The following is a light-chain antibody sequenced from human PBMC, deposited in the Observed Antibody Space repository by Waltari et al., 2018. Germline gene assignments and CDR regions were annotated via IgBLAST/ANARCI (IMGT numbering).Light chain of an antibody. J-gene: IGKJ3*01. CDR2: AAS. Sequence: SILNSSQNKNYLAWYQQKAGQAPKLLIYAASTRESGVPDRFSGSGSGTDFTLTISGLQAEDVAVYYCQQYFSSPLSFGPGTKVDIK. CDR3: QQYFSSPLS. V-gene: IGKV4-1*01. CDR1: SILNSSQNKNY.